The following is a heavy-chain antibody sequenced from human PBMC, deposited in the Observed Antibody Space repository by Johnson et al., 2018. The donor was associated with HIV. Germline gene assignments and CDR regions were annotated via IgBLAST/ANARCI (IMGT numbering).Heavy chain of an antibody. J-gene: IGHJ3*02. CDR2: IISDVSSA. V-gene: IGHV3-74*02. CDR1: GFSVSDSY. D-gene: IGHD2/OR15-2a*01. CDR3: TTGAFHAYDM. Sequence: VQLVESGGGLVQPGGSLRLSCGASGFSVSDSYMNWVRQAPGQGLEWVSRIISDVSSAIYTDSVTGRFTISRDNTKNTLYLQMNSLRAEDTAVYYCTTGAFHAYDMWGQGTMVTVSS.